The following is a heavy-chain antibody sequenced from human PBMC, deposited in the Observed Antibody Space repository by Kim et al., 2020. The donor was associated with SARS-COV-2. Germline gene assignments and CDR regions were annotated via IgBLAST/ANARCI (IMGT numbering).Heavy chain of an antibody. J-gene: IGHJ4*02. Sequence: GGSLRLSCAASGLTFSDSYMNWIRQAPGKGLEWVSFIIPSGDTTFYSDSVKSRFTISRDNAKNSLYLEMNSMSVEDTAIYSCAKAGHVDNAFVFWGEGTL. D-gene: IGHD3-16*01. CDR3: AKAGHVDNAFVF. CDR2: IIPSGDTT. CDR1: GLTFSDSY. V-gene: IGHV3-11*01.